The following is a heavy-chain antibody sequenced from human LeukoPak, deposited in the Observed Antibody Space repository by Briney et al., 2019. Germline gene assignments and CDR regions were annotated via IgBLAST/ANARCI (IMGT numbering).Heavy chain of an antibody. D-gene: IGHD3-22*01. CDR2: INPSGGST. Sequence: GASVKVSCKASGYTFTSYYMHWVRQAPGQGLEWMGVINPSGGSTNYAQKFQGRVTMTRDMSTSTVYMELSSLRSEDTAVYYCARRRKVFYDNSAYAFDIWGQGTMVTVSS. J-gene: IGHJ3*02. V-gene: IGHV1-46*01. CDR1: GYTFTSYY. CDR3: ARRRKVFYDNSAYAFDI.